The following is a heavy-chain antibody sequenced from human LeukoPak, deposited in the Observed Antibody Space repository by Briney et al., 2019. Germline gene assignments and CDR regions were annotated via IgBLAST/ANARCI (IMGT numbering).Heavy chain of an antibody. CDR1: GYTFTAYY. CDR3: ARTREYSSSWYFPPFDP. CDR2: INPNSGAT. D-gene: IGHD6-13*01. J-gene: IGHJ5*02. V-gene: IGHV1-2*02. Sequence: ASVKVSCKASGYTFTAYYIHWVRQAPGQGLEWMGWINPNSGATNYAQKFQDRVTVTRDPSISTAYMELSGLTSNDTAVYYCARTREYSSSWYFPPFDPWGQGTLVTVSS.